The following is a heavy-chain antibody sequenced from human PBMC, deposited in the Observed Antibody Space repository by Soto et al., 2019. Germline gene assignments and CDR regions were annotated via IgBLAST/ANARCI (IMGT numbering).Heavy chain of an antibody. CDR2: ISGSGGST. V-gene: IGHV3-23*01. J-gene: IGHJ6*02. Sequence: PGGSLRLCCAASGFTFSSYAMSWVRQAPGKGLEWVSAISGSGGSTYYADSVKGRFTISRDNSKNTLYLQMNSLRAEDTAVYYCAKDLSLYCSSTSCYMDYGMDVWGQGTTVTVSS. CDR1: GFTFSSYA. D-gene: IGHD2-2*02. CDR3: AKDLSLYCSSTSCYMDYGMDV.